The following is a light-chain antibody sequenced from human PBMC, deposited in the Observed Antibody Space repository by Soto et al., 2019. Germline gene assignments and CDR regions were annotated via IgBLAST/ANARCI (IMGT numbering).Light chain of an antibody. CDR3: QQRSNWPG. V-gene: IGKV3-11*01. Sequence: DIVLTQSPATLSLSPGERATLSCRASQSVSSYLAWYQQKPGKAPRLLIYDASNRGTGIPARFSGSGSGTDFTLTTSSLEPEDFAVYYCQQRSNWPGFGGGTKVEIK. CDR1: QSVSSY. J-gene: IGKJ4*02. CDR2: DAS.